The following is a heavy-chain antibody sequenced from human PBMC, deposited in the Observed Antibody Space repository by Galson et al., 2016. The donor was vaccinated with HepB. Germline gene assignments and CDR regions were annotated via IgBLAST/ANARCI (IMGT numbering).Heavy chain of an antibody. CDR2: VSYYGHNI. V-gene: IGHV3-30*03. Sequence: SLRLSCAASGFTFSLSNMHWVRQAPGKGLEWVAVVSYYGHNIHYADSVKGRATISRDNSKNILYLQMNSLRAEDTALYYCVQGSTAPAVWGKGTPVTVST. CDR1: GFTFSLSN. CDR3: VQGSTAPAV. J-gene: IGHJ6*04. D-gene: IGHD2-2*01.